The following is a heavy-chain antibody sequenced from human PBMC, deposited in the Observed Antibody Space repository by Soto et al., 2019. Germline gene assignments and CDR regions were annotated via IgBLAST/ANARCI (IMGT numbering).Heavy chain of an antibody. CDR1: GFTFSNYA. V-gene: IGHV3-21*01. CDR3: ARDFKRGYSNYHWFDP. CDR2: ISSSSSYI. Sequence: GGSQRLSCAASGFTFSNYAMNWVRQAPGKGLEWVSSISSSSSYIYYADSVKGRFTISRDNAKNSLYLQMNSLRAEDTAVYYCARDFKRGYSNYHWFDPWGQGTLVTVSS. D-gene: IGHD4-4*01. J-gene: IGHJ5*02.